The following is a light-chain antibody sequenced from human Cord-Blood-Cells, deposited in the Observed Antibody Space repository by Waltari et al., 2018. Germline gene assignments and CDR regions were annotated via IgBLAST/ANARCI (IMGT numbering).Light chain of an antibody. CDR2: EVS. V-gene: IGLV2-14*01. J-gene: IGLJ1*01. CDR1: TRDVGGFNY. Sequence: QSALTQPASVSGSPGQSITISCTGTTRDVGGFNYFSWYQQHPGKAPKLMIYEVSNRPSGVSNRFSGSKSGNTASLTISGLQAEDEADYYCSSYTSSSPYVFGTGTKVTVL. CDR3: SSYTSSSPYV.